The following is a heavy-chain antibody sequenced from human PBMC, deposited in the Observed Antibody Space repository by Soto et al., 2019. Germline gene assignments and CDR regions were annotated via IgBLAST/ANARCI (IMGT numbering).Heavy chain of an antibody. D-gene: IGHD2-2*01. J-gene: IGHJ6*02. CDR2: IIPRSAKS. CDR1: GDTFSTYS. Sequence: ASVKVSCKASGDTFSTYSITWMRQAPGRGLEWVGGIIPRSAKSNYAQKFEGRVAITADESTSTAYMELSSLRSDDTAVYYCAREGLVLVPTTVNSDYYYYAMDVWGQGTTVTVSS. V-gene: IGHV1-69*13. CDR3: AREGLVLVPTTVNSDYYYYAMDV.